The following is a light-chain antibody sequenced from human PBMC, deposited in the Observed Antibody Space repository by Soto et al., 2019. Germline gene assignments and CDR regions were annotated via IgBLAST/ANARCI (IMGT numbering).Light chain of an antibody. CDR3: YSYTSSSTVL. V-gene: IGLV2-14*01. CDR2: DVS. CDR1: SSDIGGYNY. J-gene: IGLJ2*01. Sequence: QSALTQPASVSGSPGQSITISCTGISSDIGGYNYVSWYQQHPGKAPKLMIYDVSNRRSGVSNRFSGSKSGNTASLTISGLQAEDEADYYCYSYTSSSTVLFGGGTKL.